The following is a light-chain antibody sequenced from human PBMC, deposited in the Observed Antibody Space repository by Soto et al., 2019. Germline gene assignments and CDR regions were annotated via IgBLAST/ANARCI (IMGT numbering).Light chain of an antibody. Sequence: EIVMAQSPATLSVSPWERAALSCMASQSVNSNYLAWYQQKPGQAPRLLIYDASNRATGIPARFSGSGSGTDFTLTISSLEPEDFGVYYCQQRGKWPSTFGPGTKVDIK. J-gene: IGKJ2*02. CDR3: QQRGKWPST. CDR1: QSVNSNY. V-gene: IGKV3-11*01. CDR2: DAS.